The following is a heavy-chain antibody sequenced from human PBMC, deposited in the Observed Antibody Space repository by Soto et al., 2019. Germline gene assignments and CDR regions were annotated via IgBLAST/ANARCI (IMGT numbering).Heavy chain of an antibody. V-gene: IGHV1-8*01. D-gene: IGHD1-1*01. CDR1: GYSFSDYS. CDR3: ARRIPDGKLDS. Sequence: ASVKVSCKASGYSFSDYSINWVRQAPGQGLEWMGWMNPKSGHTAHAQKLQGRVTLTRDTSINTVYMELSSLASGHTAVYFCARRIPDGKLDSWRQGTQVTVSS. J-gene: IGHJ4*02. CDR2: MNPKSGHT.